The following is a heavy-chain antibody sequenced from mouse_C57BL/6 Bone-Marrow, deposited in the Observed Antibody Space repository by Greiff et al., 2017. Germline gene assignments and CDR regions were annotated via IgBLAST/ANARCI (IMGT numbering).Heavy chain of an antibody. CDR2: ISGGGSYT. J-gene: IGHJ3*01. CDR3: AWVLPFAY. CDR1: GFTFSSYA. Sequence: EVMLVESGGGLVKPGGSLKLSCAASGFTFSSYAMSWVRQTPEKRLEWVATISGGGSYTYYPDNVKGRITISRDNAKNNLYLQMSHLKSEDAAMYYCAWVLPFAYWGQGTLVTVSA. V-gene: IGHV5-4*03. D-gene: IGHD2-14*01.